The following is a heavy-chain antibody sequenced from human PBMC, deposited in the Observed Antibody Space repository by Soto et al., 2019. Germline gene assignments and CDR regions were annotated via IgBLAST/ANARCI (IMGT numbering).Heavy chain of an antibody. Sequence: ETLSLTCSVSGGSINNYYCSWIRQPPGKGLEWIGYIYYSGSPNYNPSLKSRVTISVDTSKNQFSLNLSSVTAADTAVYYCARAGAATLSDYWGQGTLVTVSS. CDR1: GGSINNYY. V-gene: IGHV4-59*01. CDR2: IYYSGSP. D-gene: IGHD2-15*01. CDR3: ARAGAATLSDY. J-gene: IGHJ4*02.